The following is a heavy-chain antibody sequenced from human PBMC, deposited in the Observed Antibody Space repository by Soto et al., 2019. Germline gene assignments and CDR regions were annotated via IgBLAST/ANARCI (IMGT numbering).Heavy chain of an antibody. CDR3: ATDLKTGTERGMFDY. Sequence: EVQLVESGGGLVKPGGSLRLSCAASGFTFNNAWMSWVRQAPGKGLEWVGRIKSNTDGGTVDYAAPVNGRFTISRDDSKNTVYLQMNSLKTEDTAVYYCATDLKTGTERGMFDYWGQGTLVTVSS. J-gene: IGHJ4*02. CDR1: GFTFNNAW. D-gene: IGHD1-1*01. CDR2: IKSNTDGGTV. V-gene: IGHV3-15*01.